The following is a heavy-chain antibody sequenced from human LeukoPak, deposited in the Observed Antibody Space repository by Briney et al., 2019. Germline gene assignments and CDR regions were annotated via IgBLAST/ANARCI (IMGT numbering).Heavy chain of an antibody. Sequence: ASVKVSCKASGYTFTGYYMHWVRQAPGQGLEWTGWINPNSGGTNYAQKFQGRVTMTRDTSISTAYMELSRLRSDDTAVYYCARDFYGDYERSDAFDIWGQGTMVTVSS. CDR1: GYTFTGYY. CDR2: INPNSGGT. J-gene: IGHJ3*02. CDR3: ARDFYGDYERSDAFDI. D-gene: IGHD4-17*01. V-gene: IGHV1-2*02.